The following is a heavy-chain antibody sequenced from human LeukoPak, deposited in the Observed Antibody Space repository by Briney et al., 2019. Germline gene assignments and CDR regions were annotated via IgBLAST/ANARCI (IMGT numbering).Heavy chain of an antibody. Sequence: APVKVSCKASGGTFSSYAISWVRQAPGQGLEWMGGIIPIFGTANYAQKFQGRVTITADESTSTAYMELSSLRSEDTAVYYCARVVVWEYYYYGMDVWGQGTTVTVSS. J-gene: IGHJ6*02. CDR1: GGTFSSYA. D-gene: IGHD2-8*02. CDR2: IIPIFGTA. CDR3: ARVVVWEYYYYGMDV. V-gene: IGHV1-69*13.